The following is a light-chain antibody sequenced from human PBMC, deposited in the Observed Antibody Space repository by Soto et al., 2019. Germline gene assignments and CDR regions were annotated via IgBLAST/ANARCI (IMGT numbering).Light chain of an antibody. V-gene: IGLV1-44*01. J-gene: IGLJ2*01. CDR3: AAWDDSLNVVV. CDR2: SNN. Sequence: QSVLTQPPSASGTPGQRVTISCSGSTGSSSNIGSNTVNWYQQVPGTAPKLLIYSNNQRPSGVPDRFSGSKSGTSASLAISGLQSEDEADYYCAAWDDSLNVVVFGGGTQLTVL. CDR1: TGSSSNIGSNT.